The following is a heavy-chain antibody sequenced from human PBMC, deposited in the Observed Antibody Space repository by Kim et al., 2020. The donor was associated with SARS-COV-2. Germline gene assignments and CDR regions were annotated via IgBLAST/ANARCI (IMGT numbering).Heavy chain of an antibody. J-gene: IGHJ4*02. CDR3: ARGRGVVAAPAVTNGGGDY. V-gene: IGHV4-34*01. D-gene: IGHD2-15*01. Sequence: SRVTISVDTSKNQFSLKLSSVTAADTAVYYCARGRGVVAAPAVTNGGGDYWGQGTLVTVSS.